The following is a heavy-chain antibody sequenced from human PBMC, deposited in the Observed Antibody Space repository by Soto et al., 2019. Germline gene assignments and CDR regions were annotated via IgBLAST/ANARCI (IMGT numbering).Heavy chain of an antibody. Sequence: QVQLQESGPGLVKPSGTVSLTCAVSGASISDNNWWSWVRQPPGKGLEWIGEVVHWGTTNYNPSLRSRVTISMVKSKNQISLTLSSVTAADSALYYCARHIGVTRTRGFDYWGQGTLVTVSS. CDR2: VVHWGTT. V-gene: IGHV4-4*02. CDR3: ARHIGVTRTRGFDY. D-gene: IGHD2-21*02. J-gene: IGHJ4*02. CDR1: GASISDNNW.